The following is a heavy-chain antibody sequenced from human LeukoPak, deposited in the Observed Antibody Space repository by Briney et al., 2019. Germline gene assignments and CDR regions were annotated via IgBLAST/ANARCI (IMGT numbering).Heavy chain of an antibody. CDR1: GYSISSGYY. D-gene: IGHD6-19*01. CDR3: ARRGIAVAGDFDY. J-gene: IGHJ4*02. Sequence: SETLSLTCAVSGYSISSGYYWGWIRQPPGKGLEWIGSIYHSGSTYYNPSLKSRVTIPVDTSKNQFSLKLSSVTAADTAVYYCARRGIAVAGDFDYWGQGTLVTVSS. CDR2: IYHSGST. V-gene: IGHV4-38-2*01.